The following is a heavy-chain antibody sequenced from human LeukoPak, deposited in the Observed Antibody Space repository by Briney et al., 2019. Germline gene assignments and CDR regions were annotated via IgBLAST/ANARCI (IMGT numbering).Heavy chain of an antibody. CDR3: AKETASNFGGAVDY. Sequence: GGSLRLSCAASGFTFSSYSMNWVRQAPGKGLEWVSYISSSSSTIYYADSVKGRFTISRDNAKNSLYLQINSLRAEDTAVYYCAKETASNFGGAVDYWGQGTRVTVSS. V-gene: IGHV3-48*04. J-gene: IGHJ4*02. D-gene: IGHD3-10*01. CDR2: ISSSSSTI. CDR1: GFTFSSYS.